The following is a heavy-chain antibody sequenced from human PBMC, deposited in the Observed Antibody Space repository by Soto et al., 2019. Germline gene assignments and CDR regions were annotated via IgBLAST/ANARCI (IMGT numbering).Heavy chain of an antibody. CDR1: GGSISSYY. CDR3: ARVGAVAWGAFDI. V-gene: IGHV4-59*01. CDR2: IYYSGST. D-gene: IGHD6-19*01. J-gene: IGHJ3*02. Sequence: SETLSLTCTVSGGSISSYYWSWIRQPPGKGLEWIGYIYYSGSTNYNPSLKSRVTISVDTSKNQFSLKLSSVTAADTAVYYCARVGAVAWGAFDIWGQGTMVTVSS.